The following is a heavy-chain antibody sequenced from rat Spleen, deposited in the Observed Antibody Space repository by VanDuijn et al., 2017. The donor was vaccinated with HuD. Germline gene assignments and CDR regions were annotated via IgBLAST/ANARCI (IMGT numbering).Heavy chain of an antibody. Sequence: EVQLVESGGGLVQPGRSLKLSCAASGFTFSDYNMAWVRQAPKKGLEWVASISISTHNYATSHADSVKERFTISRDESKSMVYLQMNNLKTEDTALYYCTVLAAISTTYWGQGVMVTVSS. J-gene: IGHJ2*01. CDR1: GFTFSDYN. CDR2: ISISTHNYAT. D-gene: IGHD1-2*01. CDR3: TVLAAISTTY. V-gene: IGHV10-4*01.